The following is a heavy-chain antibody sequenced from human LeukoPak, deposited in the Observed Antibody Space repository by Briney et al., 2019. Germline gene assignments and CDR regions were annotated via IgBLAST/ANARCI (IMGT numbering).Heavy chain of an antibody. D-gene: IGHD3/OR15-3a*01. CDR3: AKVGSSRDFWFDY. Sequence: GGSLRLSCAASGFTFSSYGMHWVRQAPGKGLEWVAFIRYDGSNKYYADSVKGRFTISRDNSKNTLYLQMNSLRAEDTAVYYCAKVGSSRDFWFDYWGQGTLVTVSS. V-gene: IGHV3-30*02. J-gene: IGHJ4*02. CDR1: GFTFSSYG. CDR2: IRYDGSNK.